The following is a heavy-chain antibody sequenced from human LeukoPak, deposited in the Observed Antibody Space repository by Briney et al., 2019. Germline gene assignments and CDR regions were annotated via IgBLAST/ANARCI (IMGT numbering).Heavy chain of an antibody. V-gene: IGHV4-34*01. Sequence: SETLSLTCAVYGGSFSGYYWSWIRQPPGKGLEWIGEINHSGSTNYNPSLKSRVTISVDTSKNQFSLKLSSVTAADTAVYYCARGVPPPYGSGRPNPGYYYGMDVWGKGTTVTVSS. D-gene: IGHD3-10*01. CDR2: INHSGST. J-gene: IGHJ6*04. CDR3: ARGVPPPYGSGRPNPGYYYGMDV. CDR1: GGSFSGYY.